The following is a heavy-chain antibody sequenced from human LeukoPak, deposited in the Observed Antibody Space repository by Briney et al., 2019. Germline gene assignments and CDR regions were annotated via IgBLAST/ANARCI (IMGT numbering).Heavy chain of an antibody. CDR2: ISGNGGST. V-gene: IGHV3-23*01. D-gene: IGHD3-22*01. CDR3: AKGGAYYYDSSGEFDN. CDR1: GFTFSRHA. J-gene: IGHJ4*02. Sequence: PGGSLRLSCAASGFTFSRHAMNWVRQAPGKGLECVSAISGNGGSTYYVDSVKGRFTISRDNSKNTLYLQMNSLRAGDTAMYYCAKGGAYYYDSSGEFDNWGQGTLVTVSS.